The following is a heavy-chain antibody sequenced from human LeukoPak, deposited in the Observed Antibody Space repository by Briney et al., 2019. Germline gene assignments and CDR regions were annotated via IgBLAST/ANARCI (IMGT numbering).Heavy chain of an antibody. CDR1: GFTFSTYW. V-gene: IGHV3-7*04. CDR2: INQDGSEK. J-gene: IGHJ4*02. CDR3: ATDLYY. D-gene: IGHD2-15*01. Sequence: GSLRLSCAASGFTFSTYWMSWVRQVLGKGLEWVANINQDGSEKNYVDSVKGRFTISRDNVKNSLYLQMNSLRAEDTAVYYCATDLYYWGQGTLVTVSS.